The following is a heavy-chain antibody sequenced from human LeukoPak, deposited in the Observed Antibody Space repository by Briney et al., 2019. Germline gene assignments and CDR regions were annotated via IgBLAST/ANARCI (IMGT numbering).Heavy chain of an antibody. D-gene: IGHD3-9*01. CDR3: AKDRYDILTGYDWFDP. Sequence: GGSLRLSCVASGFTFSSFGMHWVRQAPGRGLEWVSLISGDGGSTYYADSVKGRFTISRDNSKNSLYLQMNSLRTEDTALYYCAKDRYDILTGYDWFDPWGQGTLVTVSS. J-gene: IGHJ5*02. V-gene: IGHV3-43*02. CDR2: ISGDGGST. CDR1: GFTFSSFG.